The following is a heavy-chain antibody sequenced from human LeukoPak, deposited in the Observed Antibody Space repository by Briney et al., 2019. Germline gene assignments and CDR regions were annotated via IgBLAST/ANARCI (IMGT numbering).Heavy chain of an antibody. CDR1: GGSMSGYY. Sequence: SETLSLTCTVSGGSMSGYYWTWIRQPPGKGREWLAHIDSSGSITYNPSLKSRVTMSIDTSKNHFSLSLTSATAADTAFYYCARRRGGYGEGEFNYWGQGTLVTVSS. J-gene: IGHJ4*02. CDR3: ARRRGGYGEGEFNY. D-gene: IGHD4-17*01. CDR2: IDSSGSI. V-gene: IGHV4-4*09.